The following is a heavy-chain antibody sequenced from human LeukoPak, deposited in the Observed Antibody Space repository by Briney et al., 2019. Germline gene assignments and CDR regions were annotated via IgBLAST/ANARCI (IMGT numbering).Heavy chain of an antibody. J-gene: IGHJ6*04. CDR1: GGTFSSYA. CDR3: ARGVTMVRGVISNNYYYYYGMDV. D-gene: IGHD3-10*01. V-gene: IGHV1-69*13. Sequence: SVKVSCKASGGTFSSYAISWVRQAPGQGLEWMGWIIPIFGTANYAQKFQGRVTITADESTSTAYMELSSLRSEDTAVYYCARGVTMVRGVISNNYYYYYGMDVWGKGTTVTVSS. CDR2: IIPIFGTA.